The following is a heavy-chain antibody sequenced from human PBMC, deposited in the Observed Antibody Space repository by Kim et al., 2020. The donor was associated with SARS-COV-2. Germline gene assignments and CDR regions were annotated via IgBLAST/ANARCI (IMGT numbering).Heavy chain of an antibody. J-gene: IGHJ3*02. CDR3: ARGLAAAGFDAFDI. Sequence: DSVKGRFTIPRDNSKNTLYLQMSSLGAEDTAVYYCARGLAAAGFDAFDIWGQGTMVTVSS. V-gene: IGHV3-30*15. D-gene: IGHD6-13*01.